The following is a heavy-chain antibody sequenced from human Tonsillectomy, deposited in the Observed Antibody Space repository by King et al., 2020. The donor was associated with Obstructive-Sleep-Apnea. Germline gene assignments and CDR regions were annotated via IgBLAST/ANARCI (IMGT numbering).Heavy chain of an antibody. CDR1: GGPITSYY. CDR2: VSYSGRT. Sequence: MQLQESGPGLVKPSETLSLSCTVSGGPITSYYWSWIRQPPGEGLEWIGDVSYSGRTKYNPSLKSRVTISVDTSKNQFSLKLSSVTAADTAVYYCARAEGYYYGMDVWGQGTTVTVSS. J-gene: IGHJ6*02. V-gene: IGHV4-59*08. CDR3: ARAEGYYYGMDV.